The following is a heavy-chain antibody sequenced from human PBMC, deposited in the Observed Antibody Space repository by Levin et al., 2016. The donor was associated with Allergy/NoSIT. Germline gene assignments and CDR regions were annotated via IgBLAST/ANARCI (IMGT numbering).Heavy chain of an antibody. Sequence: GGSLRLSCAASGFHFSGYGMHWVRQAPGKGLEWVAAIEHDGSKFYYADSVRGRFTISRDDSKNTLYLQMNSLRAEDTAVYYCARDLGHFGGSTEGGQGTLVTVSS. J-gene: IGHJ4*02. V-gene: IGHV3-33*05. CDR2: IEHDGSKF. CDR1: GFHFSGYG. D-gene: IGHD3-9*01. CDR3: ARDLGHFGGSTE.